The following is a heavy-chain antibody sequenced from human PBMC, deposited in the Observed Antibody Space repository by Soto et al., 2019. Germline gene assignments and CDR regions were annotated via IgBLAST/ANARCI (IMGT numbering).Heavy chain of an antibody. V-gene: IGHV3-30-3*01. CDR1: GFTFSNYS. CDR2: ISYDGSNK. CDR3: AKGRATIFGVVINRYYYYGMDV. Sequence: PEGSLRLSCAASGFTFSNYSMHWVRQAPGKGLEWVAVISYDGSNKYYADSVKGRFTISRDNSKNTLYLQMNSLRAEDTAVYYCAKGRATIFGVVINRYYYYGMDVWGQGTTVTVSS. D-gene: IGHD3-3*01. J-gene: IGHJ6*02.